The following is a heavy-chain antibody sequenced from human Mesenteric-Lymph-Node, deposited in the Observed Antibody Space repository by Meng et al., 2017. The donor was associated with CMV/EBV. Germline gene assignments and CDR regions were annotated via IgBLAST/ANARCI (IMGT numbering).Heavy chain of an antibody. Sequence: GESLKISCAASGFTFSSYWMHWVRQAPGKGLVWVSSIKNDGTFTAYADSVKGRFTVSRDNAKDTVYLQMNSLTVEDAAVYYCATLGVGGTGSGHAFDIWGQGTMVTVSS. CDR2: IKNDGTFT. D-gene: IGHD1-26*01. CDR1: GFTFSSYW. V-gene: IGHV3-74*01. CDR3: ATLGVGGTGSGHAFDI. J-gene: IGHJ3*02.